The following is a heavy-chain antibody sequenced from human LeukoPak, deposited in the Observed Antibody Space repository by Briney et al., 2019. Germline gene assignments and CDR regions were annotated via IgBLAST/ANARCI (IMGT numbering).Heavy chain of an antibody. Sequence: SETLSLTCTVSGGSISSGSYYWNWIRQPAGKGLEWIGRIYTSGNTNYNPSLKSRVTISVDTSKNQFSLKLSSVTAADTAVYYCAKTLYPWNFDYWGQGTLVTVSS. D-gene: IGHD2-2*02. V-gene: IGHV4-61*02. CDR3: AKTLYPWNFDY. J-gene: IGHJ4*02. CDR1: GGSISSGSYY. CDR2: IYTSGNT.